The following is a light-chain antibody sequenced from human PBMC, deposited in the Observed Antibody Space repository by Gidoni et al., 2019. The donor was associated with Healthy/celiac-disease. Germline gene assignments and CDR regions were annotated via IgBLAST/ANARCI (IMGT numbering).Light chain of an antibody. Sequence: EIVLTKSPGTLSLSPGERATLSCRASQSVSSSYLAWYQQKPGQAPRLLIYGASSRATGIPDRFSGSGSGTDFTLTISRLEPEDFAVYYCQQYGSSPRTFXQXTKLEIK. CDR3: QQYGSSPRT. J-gene: IGKJ2*01. CDR1: QSVSSSY. CDR2: GAS. V-gene: IGKV3-20*01.